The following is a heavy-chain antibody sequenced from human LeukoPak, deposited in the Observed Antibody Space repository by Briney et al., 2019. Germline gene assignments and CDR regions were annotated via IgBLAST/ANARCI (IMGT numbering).Heavy chain of an antibody. Sequence: SETLSLTCAVYGGSFSGYYWSWIRQPPGKGLEWIGYIYYSGTTNYNPSLKSRVTISVDTSKNQFSLKLSSVTAADTAVYYCARGVYIAAAQYAYWGQGTLVTVSS. V-gene: IGHV4-59*01. CDR2: IYYSGTT. J-gene: IGHJ4*02. D-gene: IGHD6-13*01. CDR1: GGSFSGYY. CDR3: ARGVYIAAAQYAY.